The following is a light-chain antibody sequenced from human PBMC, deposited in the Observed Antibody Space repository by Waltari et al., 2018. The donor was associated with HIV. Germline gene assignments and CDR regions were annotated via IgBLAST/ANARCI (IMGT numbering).Light chain of an antibody. CDR1: SSDVGGYNY. Sequence: QSALTQPASVSGSPGQSITISCTGTSSDVGGYNYVSLYQQHPGKAPKLMIYDVSNRPSGFSNRFSGSKAGNTASLTISGLQAEDEADYYCSSYTSSSTLVVFGGGTKLTVL. V-gene: IGLV2-14*01. CDR2: DVS. CDR3: SSYTSSSTLVV. J-gene: IGLJ2*01.